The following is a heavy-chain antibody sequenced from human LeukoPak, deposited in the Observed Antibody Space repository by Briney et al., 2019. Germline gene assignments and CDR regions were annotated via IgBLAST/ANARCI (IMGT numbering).Heavy chain of an antibody. J-gene: IGHJ4*02. CDR3: ARRPSGLSMFDY. V-gene: IGHV4-59*01. CDR1: GASISSYY. D-gene: IGHD2/OR15-2a*01. Sequence: SETLSLTCTVSGASISSYYWSWIRQPPGEGLEWIVDISYSGSTNYNPSLKSRVTISVDTSKNQFSLRLSSTTAADTAVYYCARRPSGLSMFDYWGQGTLVTVSS. CDR2: ISYSGST.